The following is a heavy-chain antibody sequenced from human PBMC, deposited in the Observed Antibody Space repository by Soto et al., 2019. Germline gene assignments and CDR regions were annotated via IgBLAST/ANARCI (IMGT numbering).Heavy chain of an antibody. J-gene: IGHJ6*03. CDR2: IYYSGST. CDR1: GGSISSYY. V-gene: IGHV4-59*01. CDR3: AREGRVRAGMGYYGSGSYYNNNYYYYYMDV. Sequence: SETLSLTCTVSGGSISSYYWSWIRQPPGKGLEWIGYIYYSGSTNYNPSLKSRVTISVDTSKNQFSLKLSSVTAADTAVYYCAREGRVRAGMGYYGSGSYYNNNYYYYYMDVWGKGTTVTVSS. D-gene: IGHD3-10*01.